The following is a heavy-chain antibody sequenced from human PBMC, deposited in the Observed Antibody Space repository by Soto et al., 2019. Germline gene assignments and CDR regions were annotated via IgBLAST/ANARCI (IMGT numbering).Heavy chain of an antibody. V-gene: IGHV1-69*01. CDR2: IIPIFGTA. CDR1: GGTFSSYA. Sequence: QVQLVQSGAEVKKPGSSVKVSCKASGGTFSSYAISWVRQAPGQGLEWMGGIIPIFGTANYAQKFQGRVTITAEESTSTAXXXXXXXXXXXXXXXXXXXXXXXWNEGNWCDPWGEGPLVAVSS. CDR3: XXXXXXWNEGNWCDP. D-gene: IGHD1-1*01. J-gene: IGHJ5*02.